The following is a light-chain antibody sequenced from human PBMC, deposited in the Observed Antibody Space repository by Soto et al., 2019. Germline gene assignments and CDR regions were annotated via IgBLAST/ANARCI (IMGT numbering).Light chain of an antibody. J-gene: IGKJ1*01. CDR3: LQYNSYPWT. Sequence: DIQMTQSPSAISASVGDRFTITCRASQGVSNSLAWFQQKPGEVPKRLIYAAYTLQSGVPSRFSGSGSGTEFTLTIRSLQPEDLASYYCLQYNSYPWTFGQGTKVDIK. CDR2: AAY. V-gene: IGKV1-17*03. CDR1: QGVSNS.